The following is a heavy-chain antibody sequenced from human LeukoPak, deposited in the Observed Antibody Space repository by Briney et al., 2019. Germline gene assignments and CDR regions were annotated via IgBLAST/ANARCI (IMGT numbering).Heavy chain of an antibody. CDR3: ASIAAAGTTADIDY. CDR1: GYTFTGYY. Sequence: ASVKVSCKASGYTFTGYYMHWVRQAPGQGLEWMGWINPNNGGTNYAQKFQGRVTMTRDTSISTAYMELSRLRSDDTAVYYCASIAAAGTTADIDYWGQGTLVTVSS. V-gene: IGHV1-2*02. CDR2: INPNNGGT. J-gene: IGHJ4*02. D-gene: IGHD6-13*01.